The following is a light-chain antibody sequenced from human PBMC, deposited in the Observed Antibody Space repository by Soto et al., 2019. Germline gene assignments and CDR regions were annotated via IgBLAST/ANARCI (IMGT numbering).Light chain of an antibody. CDR3: KQYVSSPMYT. CDR1: QSVSATY. J-gene: IGKJ2*01. V-gene: IGKV3-20*01. CDR2: GAS. Sequence: EIGLTQSPCTLSLSPGERATLSCRASQSVSATYLDWYKQKPGQAPRLLIYGASNRATGIPDRFTGSGSGADFTLTISRLESEAFAVNFWKQYVSSPMYTFGQGTKLEIK.